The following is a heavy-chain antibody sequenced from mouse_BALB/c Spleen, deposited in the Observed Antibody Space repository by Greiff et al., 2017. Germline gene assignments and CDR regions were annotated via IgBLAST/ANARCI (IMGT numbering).Heavy chain of an antibody. CDR2: INPGSGGT. CDR1: GYAFTNYL. D-gene: IGHD4-1*01. Sequence: VQLQQSGAELVRPGTSVKVSCKASGYAFTNYLIEWVKQRPGQGLEWIGVINPGSGGTNYNEKFKGKATLTADKSSSTAYMQLSSLTSDDSAVYFGARNWVYFDYWGQGTTLTVSS. CDR3: ARNWVYFDY. J-gene: IGHJ2*01. V-gene: IGHV1-54*01.